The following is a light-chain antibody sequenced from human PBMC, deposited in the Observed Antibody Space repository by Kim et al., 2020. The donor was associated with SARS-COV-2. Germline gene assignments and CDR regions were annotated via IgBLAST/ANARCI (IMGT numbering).Light chain of an antibody. Sequence: GQKVTIYCAGSSSNIGTNYVSWYQQLPGTVPKVLIYDNNKRPSGIPDRFSGSKSGTSGTLDINGLQTGDEADYYCGTWDSSLSVWLFGGGTKVTVL. V-gene: IGLV1-51*01. CDR3: GTWDSSLSVWL. CDR1: SSNIGTNY. J-gene: IGLJ3*02. CDR2: DNN.